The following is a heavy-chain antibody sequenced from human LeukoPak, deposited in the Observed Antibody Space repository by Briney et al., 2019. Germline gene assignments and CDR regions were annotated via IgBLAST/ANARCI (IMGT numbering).Heavy chain of an antibody. J-gene: IGHJ6*02. CDR1: GFTFSSYG. CDR3: ARVLRYFDSYYYYGMDV. D-gene: IGHD3-9*01. CDR2: IWYDGSNK. V-gene: IGHV3-33*01. Sequence: QPGRSLRLSCAASGFTFSSYGMHWVRQAPGKGLEWVAVIWYDGSNKYYADSVKGRFTISRDNSKNTLYLQMNSLRAEDTAVYYCARVLRYFDSYYYYGMDVWGQGTTVTVSS.